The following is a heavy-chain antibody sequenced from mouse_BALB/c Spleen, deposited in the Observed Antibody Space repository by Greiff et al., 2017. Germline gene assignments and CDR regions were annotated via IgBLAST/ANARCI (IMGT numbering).Heavy chain of an antibody. D-gene: IGHD2-3*01. J-gene: IGHJ4*01. CDR3: ARGGNDGYDYAMDY. Sequence: VQLQQSGAELVRPGTSVKVSCKASGYAFTNYLIEWVKQRPGQGLEWIGVINPGSGGTNYNEKFKGKATLTADKSSSTAYMQLSSLTSDDSAVYFCARGGNDGYDYAMDYWGQGTSVTVSS. CDR2: INPGSGGT. V-gene: IGHV1-54*01. CDR1: GYAFTNYL.